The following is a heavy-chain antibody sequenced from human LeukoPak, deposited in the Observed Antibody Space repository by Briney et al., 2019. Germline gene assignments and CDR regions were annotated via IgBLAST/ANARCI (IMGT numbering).Heavy chain of an antibody. J-gene: IGHJ4*02. V-gene: IGHV1-69*13. CDR2: IIPIFGTA. CDR1: GYTFTSYG. CDR3: ARADRQDIPDYYDSSGYYYGALDY. Sequence: ASVKVSCKASGYTFTSYGISWVRQAPGQGLEWMGGIIPIFGTANYAQKFQGRVTITADESTSTAYMELSSLRSEDTAVYYCARADRQDIPDYYDSSGYYYGALDYWGQGTLVTVSS. D-gene: IGHD3-22*01.